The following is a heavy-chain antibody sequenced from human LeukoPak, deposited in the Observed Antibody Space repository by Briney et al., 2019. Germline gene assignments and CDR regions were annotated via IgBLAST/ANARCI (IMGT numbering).Heavy chain of an antibody. D-gene: IGHD3-3*01. CDR2: ISSSGSTL. CDR3: AREDYDFWSGYNWFDP. J-gene: IGHJ5*02. V-gene: IGHV3-48*03. CDR1: GFTFSSYE. Sequence: PGGSLRLSCAASGFTFSSYEMNWVRQASGKGLEWVSYISSSGSTLYYADSVKGRFTISRDNAKNSLYLQMNSLRAEDTAVYYCAREDYDFWSGYNWFDPWGQGTLVTVSS.